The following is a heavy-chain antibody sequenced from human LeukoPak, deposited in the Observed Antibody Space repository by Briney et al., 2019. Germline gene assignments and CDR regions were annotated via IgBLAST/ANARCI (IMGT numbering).Heavy chain of an antibody. V-gene: IGHV3-21*01. CDR3: ARDIDDTGFDY. CDR2: ISSSSSYI. D-gene: IGHD3-22*01. Sequence: GGSLRLSCAASGFTFSSYSMNWVRQAPGKGLEWVSSISSSSSYIYYADSVKSRFTISRDNAKNSLYLQMNSLRAEDTAVYYCARDIDDTGFDYWGQGTLVTVSS. J-gene: IGHJ4*02. CDR1: GFTFSSYS.